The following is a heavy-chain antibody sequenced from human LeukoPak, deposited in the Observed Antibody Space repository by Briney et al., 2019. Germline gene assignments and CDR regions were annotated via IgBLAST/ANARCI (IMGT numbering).Heavy chain of an antibody. CDR3: ARDRTTAYYYDTSGYYLSAIDF. CDR2: INPNSGVT. CDR1: GDTFTGYY. J-gene: IGHJ3*01. V-gene: IGHV1-2*02. Sequence: ASVKVSSKASGDTFTGYYFHWLRQAPGQGLEWMGWINPNSGVTDYAQNFQGRVTMTRDTSISTAYMELSRLISDDTAVYYCARDRTTAYYYDTSGYYLSAIDFWGQGTVVTVSP. D-gene: IGHD3-22*01.